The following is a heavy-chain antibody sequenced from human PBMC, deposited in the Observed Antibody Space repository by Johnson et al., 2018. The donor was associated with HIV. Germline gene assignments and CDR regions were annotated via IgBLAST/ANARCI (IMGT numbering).Heavy chain of an antibody. CDR2: VNWNGVRT. CDR1: GFTFDDYG. Sequence: VQLVESGGGLVQSGGSLRLSCAASGFTFDDYGMSWVRQAPGKGLEWVSGVNWNGVRTGYVDSVRDRFAISRDNSKNTLYLQMGSLRVEDMGIYYCAMPYYFDSGVYQWGQGTMVTVSS. J-gene: IGHJ3*01. CDR3: AMPYYFDSGVYQ. V-gene: IGHV3-20*04. D-gene: IGHD3-22*01.